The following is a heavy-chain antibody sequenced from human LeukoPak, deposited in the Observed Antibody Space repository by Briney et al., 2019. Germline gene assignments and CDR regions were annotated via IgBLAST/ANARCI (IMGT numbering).Heavy chain of an antibody. J-gene: IGHJ6*04. CDR1: GFTFSSYW. CDR2: IRQDGSEK. V-gene: IGHV3-7*01. CDR3: AELGITMIGGV. D-gene: IGHD3-10*02. Sequence: QPGGSLRLSCAASGFTFSSYWMIWVRQAPGKGLEWVANIRQDGSEKYYVASVRGRFTISRDNAKNSLYLQMNSLRAEDTAVYYCAELGITMIGGVWGKGTTVTISS.